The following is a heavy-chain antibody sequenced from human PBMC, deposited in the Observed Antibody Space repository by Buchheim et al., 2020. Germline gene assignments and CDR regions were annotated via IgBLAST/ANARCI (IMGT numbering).Heavy chain of an antibody. CDR2: IYYSGST. Sequence: QLQLQESGPGLVKPSETLSLTCTVSGGSISSSSYYWGWIRQPPGKGLEWIGSIYYSGSTYYNPSLKSRVTISVEKSKNQFSLKLSSVTAADTAVYYCARTVAIRSVIPDYHFDYWGQGTL. J-gene: IGHJ4*02. V-gene: IGHV4-39*01. D-gene: IGHD3-16*02. CDR3: ARTVAIRSVIPDYHFDY. CDR1: GGSISSSSYY.